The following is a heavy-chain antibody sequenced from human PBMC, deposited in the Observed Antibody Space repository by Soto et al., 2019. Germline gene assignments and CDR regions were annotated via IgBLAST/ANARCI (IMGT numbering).Heavy chain of an antibody. D-gene: IGHD6-6*01. Sequence: EVELVESGGGLVKPGVALRLSCAASGFTFRIYNMIWVRQAQGKGLEWVSFISSSRIYIYYADAVKCRCTISRDKAKSSLYQEMNSLRAEDTAVYYCARQYPSSSRHFDHWGQGSRVIVSS. CDR1: GFTFRIYN. V-gene: IGHV3-21*01. J-gene: IGHJ4*02. CDR2: ISSSRIYI. CDR3: ARQYPSSSRHFDH.